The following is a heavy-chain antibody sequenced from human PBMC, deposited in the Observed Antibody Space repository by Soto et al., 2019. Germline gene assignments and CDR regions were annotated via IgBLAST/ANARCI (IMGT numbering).Heavy chain of an antibody. CDR3: ARVARTGQYYFDF. D-gene: IGHD1-1*01. V-gene: IGHV4-59*01. CDR1: GDSINFYH. CDR2: IYYTGST. Sequence: QLQLQESGPGLVKPSETLSLTCTVSGDSINFYHWTWIRQLSGKGLEWMGYIYYTGSTNYNPSHNRRVIISIDTSKNQYSLKLSSVTAADTAVYYCARVARTGQYYFDFWGQGALVTVSS. J-gene: IGHJ4*02.